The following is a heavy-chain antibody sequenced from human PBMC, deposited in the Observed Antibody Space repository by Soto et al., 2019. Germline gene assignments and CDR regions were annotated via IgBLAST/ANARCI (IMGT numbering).Heavy chain of an antibody. CDR1: GFTFSSYA. CDR3: AKGGYCSSTSCRDYYYYGMDV. V-gene: IGHV3-23*01. J-gene: IGHJ6*02. CDR2: ISGSGGST. Sequence: PXGSLRLSCAASGFTFSSYAMSWVRQAPGKGLEWVSAISGSGGSTYYADSVKGRFTISRDNSKNTLYLQMNSLRAEDTAVYYCAKGGYCSSTSCRDYYYYGMDVWGQGTTVTVSS. D-gene: IGHD2-2*01.